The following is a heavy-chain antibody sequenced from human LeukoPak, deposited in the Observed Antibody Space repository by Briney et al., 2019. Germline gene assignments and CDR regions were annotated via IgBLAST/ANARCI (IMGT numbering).Heavy chain of an antibody. CDR1: GFTFSTYA. CDR2: ISGSGVST. D-gene: IGHD3-22*01. Sequence: GGSLRLSCAASGFTFSTYAMSWVRQAPGKGLEWVSGISGSGVSTFYADSVKDRFTISRDNSKNTLYLQMNSLRAEDTAVYYCAKDRDYYYDSSGPFDYWGQGTLVTVSS. CDR3: AKDRDYYYDSSGPFDY. J-gene: IGHJ4*02. V-gene: IGHV3-23*01.